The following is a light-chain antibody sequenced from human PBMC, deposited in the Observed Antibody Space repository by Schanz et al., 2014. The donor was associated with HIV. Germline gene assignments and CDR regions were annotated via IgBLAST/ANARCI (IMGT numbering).Light chain of an antibody. J-gene: IGKJ1*01. CDR3: QGYSVSPPWT. CDR2: GVS. Sequence: EIVLTQSPATLSVSPGERTTLSCRASQNITSNLAWYQQKPGQAPRLLIYGVSVRATGSPDRFSGSGSGTDFTLTISRLEPEDFALYYCQGYSVSPPWTFGQGTRVEIK. V-gene: IGKV3-20*01. CDR1: QNITSN.